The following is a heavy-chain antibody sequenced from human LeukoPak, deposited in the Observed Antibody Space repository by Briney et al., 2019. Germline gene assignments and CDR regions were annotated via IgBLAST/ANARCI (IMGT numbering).Heavy chain of an antibody. J-gene: IGHJ6*02. V-gene: IGHV3-43*02. D-gene: IGHD3-22*01. CDR3: AKQPNSGYQHYYYYGMDV. CDR2: ISGDGGST. Sequence: PGGSLRLSCAASGFTFDDYAMHWVRQAPGKGLEWVSLISGDGGSTYYADSVKGRFTISRDNSKNSLYLQMNSLRTEDTALYYCAKQPNSGYQHYYYYGMDVWGQGTTVTVSS. CDR1: GFTFDDYA.